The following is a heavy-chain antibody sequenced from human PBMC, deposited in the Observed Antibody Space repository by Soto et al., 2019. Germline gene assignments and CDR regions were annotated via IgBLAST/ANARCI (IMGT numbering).Heavy chain of an antibody. CDR1: GGTFSSYI. V-gene: IGHV1-69*02. CDR3: ARGGVAGFDP. D-gene: IGHD6-19*01. J-gene: IGHJ5*02. Sequence: QVQLVQSGAEVKKPGSSVKVSCKASGGTFSSYIISWVRQATGQGLEWMGRIIPIVGIANYAQRFQGRVTITADKSTTTAYMEMSSLRSEDTAVYYCARGGVAGFDPWGQGTLVTVSS. CDR2: IIPIVGIA.